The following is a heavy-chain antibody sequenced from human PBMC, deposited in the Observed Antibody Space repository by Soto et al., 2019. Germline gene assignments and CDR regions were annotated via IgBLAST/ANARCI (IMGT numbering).Heavy chain of an antibody. CDR2: ISAYNGNT. D-gene: IGHD3-10*01. V-gene: IGHV1-18*01. J-gene: IGHJ4*02. CDR1: GFTFTTYG. CDR3: ARDYGSGSYRFDY. Sequence: ASVKVSCKASGFTFTTYGISWVRQAPGQGLEWMGWISAYNGNTNYAQRLQGRVTMTTDTSTSTAYMELRSLRSDDSAVYYCARDYGSGSYRFDYWGQGTLVTVSS.